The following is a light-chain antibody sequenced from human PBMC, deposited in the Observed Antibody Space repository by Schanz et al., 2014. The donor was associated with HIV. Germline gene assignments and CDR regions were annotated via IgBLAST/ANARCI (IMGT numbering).Light chain of an antibody. V-gene: IGLV2-14*01. Sequence: QSALTQPASVSGSPGQSISISCTGTSSDIGPYNCVSWYQQRPGKAPKLMIYEVNKRPSGVSNRFSGSKSGNTASLTVSGLQAEDEADYYCSSYTSSSTPNWVFGGGTKLTVL. CDR3: SSYTSSSTPNWV. J-gene: IGLJ3*02. CDR1: SSDIGPYNC. CDR2: EVN.